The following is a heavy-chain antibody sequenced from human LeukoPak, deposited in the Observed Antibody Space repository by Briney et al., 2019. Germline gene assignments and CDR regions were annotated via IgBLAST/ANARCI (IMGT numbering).Heavy chain of an antibody. V-gene: IGHV4-4*02. CDR1: GGSISSSNW. CDR2: IYHSGST. D-gene: IGHD5-18*01. J-gene: IGHJ4*02. Sequence: SGTLSLTCAVSGGSISSSNWWSWVRQPPGKGLEWIGEIYHSGSTNYNPSLKGRVTISVDKSKNQFSLKLSSVTAADTAVYYCARLNVDTAMATDYWGQGTLVTVSS. CDR3: ARLNVDTAMATDY.